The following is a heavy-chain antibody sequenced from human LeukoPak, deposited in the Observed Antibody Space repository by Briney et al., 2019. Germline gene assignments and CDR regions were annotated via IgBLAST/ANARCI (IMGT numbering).Heavy chain of an antibody. CDR1: GFTFTSSA. D-gene: IGHD5-12*01. CDR3: AAIDPYGGYGRGTLDY. Sequence: SVRVSCKASGFTFTSSAVQWVRQARGQRLEWIGWIVVRSGNTNYAQKFQERVTIPRDMSTSTAYMELSSLRSEDTAVYDCAAIDPYGGYGRGTLDYWGQGTLVTVSS. V-gene: IGHV1-58*01. CDR2: IVVRSGNT. J-gene: IGHJ4*02.